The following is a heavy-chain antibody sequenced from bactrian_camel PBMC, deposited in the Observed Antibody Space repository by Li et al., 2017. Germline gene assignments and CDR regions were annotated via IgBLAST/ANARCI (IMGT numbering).Heavy chain of an antibody. D-gene: IGHD1*01. J-gene: IGHJ4*01. CDR3: ALGSSASGWTALSATAFQY. Sequence: VQLVESGGGSVQVGESLRLSCAASRDTFSRYWAWFRQAPGKEREGVAVLDKNVYGGTRYDDSVRGRFTISRDNAKNILYLQMNNLKDEDTAVYYCALGSSASGWTALSATAFQYWGQGTQVTVS. CDR2: LDKNVYGGT. V-gene: IGHV3S1*01. CDR1: RDTFSRY.